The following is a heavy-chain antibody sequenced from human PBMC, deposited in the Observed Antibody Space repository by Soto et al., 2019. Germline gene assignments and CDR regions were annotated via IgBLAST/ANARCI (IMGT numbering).Heavy chain of an antibody. J-gene: IGHJ4*02. Sequence: EVQLVESGGGLVQPGRSLRLSCAASGFTFDNYVMHWVRQAPGKGLEWVSGISWNSGSIGYADSVKGRFTISRDNAKNSLYLQMNSLRAEDTALYYCAKDRRGYSYGPADYWGQGTLVTVSS. CDR2: ISWNSGSI. CDR3: AKDRRGYSYGPADY. D-gene: IGHD5-18*01. CDR1: GFTFDNYV. V-gene: IGHV3-9*01.